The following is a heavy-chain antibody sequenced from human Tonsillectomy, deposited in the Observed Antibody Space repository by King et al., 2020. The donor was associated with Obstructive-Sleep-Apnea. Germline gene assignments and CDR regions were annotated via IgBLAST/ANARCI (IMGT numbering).Heavy chain of an antibody. CDR3: ARGYCSSTSCYEVGVSRLFDY. V-gene: IGHV4-30-4*01. D-gene: IGHD2-2*01. CDR2: IYYSGST. Sequence: QLQESGPGLVKPSQTLSLTCTVSGDSISSGGYYWSWIGQPPGKGLEWIGYIYYSGSTYYDQSLKSRVSISVDTSKNQFSLKLTSVTAADTAMYYCARGYCSSTSCYEVGVSRLFDYWGRGTLVTVSS. CDR1: GDSISSGGYY. J-gene: IGHJ4*02.